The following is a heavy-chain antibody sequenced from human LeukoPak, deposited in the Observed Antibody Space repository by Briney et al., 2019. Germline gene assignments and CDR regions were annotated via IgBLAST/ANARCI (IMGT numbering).Heavy chain of an antibody. Sequence: GGSLRLSCADSGFTFSSYWMHWVRQAPGKGLVWVSRINSDGSSTSYADSVKGRFTISRDNAKNTLYLQMNSLRVEDTAVYYCTRARIRYGSGSYDFEPWGQGTLVTVSS. CDR2: INSDGSST. CDR3: TRARIRYGSGSYDFEP. V-gene: IGHV3-74*01. D-gene: IGHD3-10*01. CDR1: GFTFSSYW. J-gene: IGHJ5*02.